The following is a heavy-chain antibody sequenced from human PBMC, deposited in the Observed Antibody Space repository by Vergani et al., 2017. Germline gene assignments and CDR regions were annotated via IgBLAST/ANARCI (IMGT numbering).Heavy chain of an antibody. CDR3: TTLSPNWAHW. D-gene: IGHD7-27*01. CDR1: GFTFSNAW. Sequence: DVQLVESGGGLVKPGGSLRLSCAASGFTFSNAWMTWVRQAPGKGLEWVGRIKSISDGGTTDYAAPVKGRFTISRDDSTNMLYLHMNSLKTEDTAVYYCTTLSPNWAHWWGQGTLVNVSS. J-gene: IGHJ4*02. V-gene: IGHV3-15*01. CDR2: IKSISDGGTT.